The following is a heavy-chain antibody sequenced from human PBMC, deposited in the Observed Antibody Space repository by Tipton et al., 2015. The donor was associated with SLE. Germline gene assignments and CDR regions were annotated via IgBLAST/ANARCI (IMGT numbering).Heavy chain of an antibody. V-gene: IGHV3-21*01. CDR1: GLTFSTYA. CDR3: AKSGGYSSGWYDY. CDR2: ITGSTSYI. J-gene: IGHJ4*02. D-gene: IGHD6-19*01. Sequence: SLRLSCAASGLTFSTYAMSWVHHAPGKGLEWVSSITGSTSYIYYADSVKGRFTISRDNAKNSLYLQMNSLRAEDTAVYYCAKSGGYSSGWYDYWGQGTLVTVSS.